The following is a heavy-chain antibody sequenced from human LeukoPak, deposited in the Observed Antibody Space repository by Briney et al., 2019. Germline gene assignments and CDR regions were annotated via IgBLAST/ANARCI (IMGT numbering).Heavy chain of an antibody. V-gene: IGHV4-31*03. CDR1: GGSIRSGSFY. J-gene: IGHJ4*02. D-gene: IGHD3-10*01. CDR2: IYHTGST. Sequence: PSQTLSLTCTVSGGSIRSGSFYWTWIRQHPGKGLEWIGEIYHTGSTHYNPSLKSRVTISVDKSKNQFSLKLSSVTAADTAVYYCARLYGSGSSVDYWGQGTLVIVSS. CDR3: ARLYGSGSSVDY.